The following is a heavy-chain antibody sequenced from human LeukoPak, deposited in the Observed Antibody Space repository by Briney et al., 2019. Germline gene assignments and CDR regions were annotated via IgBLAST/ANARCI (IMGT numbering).Heavy chain of an antibody. V-gene: IGHV1-69*13. CDR3: ARDCSGGSCSLGF. D-gene: IGHD2-15*01. Sequence: SVKVSCKASGGTFSSYAISWVRQAPGQGLEWMGGIIPIFGTANYAQKFQGRVTITADESTSTAYMELSSLRSEDTAVYYCARDCSGGSCSLGFWGQGTLVTVSS. J-gene: IGHJ4*02. CDR1: GGTFSSYA. CDR2: IIPIFGTA.